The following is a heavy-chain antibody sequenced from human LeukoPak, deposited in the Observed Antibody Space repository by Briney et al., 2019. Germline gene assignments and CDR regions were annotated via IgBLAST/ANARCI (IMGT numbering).Heavy chain of an antibody. D-gene: IGHD2-8*01. CDR3: AGLGVMVLVYQSES. Sequence: SETLSLTCAVSGGSVSSSKYLWGWIRQPPGKELEWIGSISYSGNTDYNPSLKSRFTLSVATSKNQFSLKLTSVTAADSAVYYCAGLGVMVLVYQSESWGQGTPVTVSS. V-gene: IGHV4-39*07. CDR2: ISYSGNT. J-gene: IGHJ1*01. CDR1: GGSVSSSKYL.